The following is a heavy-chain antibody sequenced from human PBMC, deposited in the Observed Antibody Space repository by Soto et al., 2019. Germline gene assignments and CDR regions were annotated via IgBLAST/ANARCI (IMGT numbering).Heavy chain of an antibody. V-gene: IGHV3-30-3*01. CDR2: ISYDGSNK. CDR1: GFTFSSYA. Sequence: QVQLVESGGGVVQPGRSLRLSCAASGFTFSSYAMHWVRQAPGKGLEWVAVISYDGSNKYYADYVKGRFTISRDNSKNTLYRQMNSLRAEDTAVYYCARDTALYGDRGRFDYWGQGTLVTVSS. CDR3: ARDTALYGDRGRFDY. D-gene: IGHD4-17*01. J-gene: IGHJ4*02.